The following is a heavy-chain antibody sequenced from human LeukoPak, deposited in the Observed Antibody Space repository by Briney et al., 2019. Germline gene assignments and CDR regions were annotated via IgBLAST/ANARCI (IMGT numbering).Heavy chain of an antibody. Sequence: PSETLSLTCTVSGGSISSYYWSWIRQPPGKGLEWIGYTYYSGSTNYNPSLKSRVTISVDTSKNQFSLKLSSVTAADTAVYYCAKDYYYGMDVWGQGTTVTVSS. CDR1: GGSISSYY. D-gene: IGHD2-15*01. CDR2: TYYSGST. CDR3: AKDYYYGMDV. J-gene: IGHJ6*02. V-gene: IGHV4-59*01.